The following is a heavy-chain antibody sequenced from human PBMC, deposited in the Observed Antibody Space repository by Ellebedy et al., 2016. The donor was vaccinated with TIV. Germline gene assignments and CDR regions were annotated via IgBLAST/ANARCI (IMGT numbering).Heavy chain of an antibody. V-gene: IGHV3-72*01. CDR1: GGSISSYY. D-gene: IGHD3-10*01. J-gene: IGHJ4*02. Sequence: LSLXCTVSGGSISSYYWSWIRQPPGKGLEWLGRTRNKANSYTTEYAASVKGRFTFSRDDSKSSLYLQLNSLRTEDTAVYYCARTSGTYSPHFDYWGRGTLVTVSS. CDR2: TRNKANSYTT. CDR3: ARTSGTYSPHFDY.